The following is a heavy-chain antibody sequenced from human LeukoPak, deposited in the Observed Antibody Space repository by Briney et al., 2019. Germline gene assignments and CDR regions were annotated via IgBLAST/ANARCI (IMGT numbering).Heavy chain of an antibody. D-gene: IGHD6-19*01. CDR2: ISGIGGST. CDR1: GFTFIICA. J-gene: IGHJ4*02. V-gene: IGHV3-23*01. Sequence: GGSLRLSGAASGFTFIICAMSWVRQAPGEGLEWVSAISGIGGSTYYADSVKGRFTISRDNSKNTLYLQMNSLRAEDTAVYYCAKDSSGRQPSTDFDYWGQGTLVTVSS. CDR3: AKDSSGRQPSTDFDY.